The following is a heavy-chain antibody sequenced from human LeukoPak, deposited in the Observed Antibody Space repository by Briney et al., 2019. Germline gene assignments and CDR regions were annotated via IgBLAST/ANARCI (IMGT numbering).Heavy chain of an antibody. J-gene: IGHJ4*02. Sequence: ASVKVSCKASGYTFTSYGISWVRQAPGQGLEWMGWISAYNGNTNYAQKLQGRVTMTSDTSTSTVYMELSSLRSEDTAVYYCARDPGNTGSSELAYWGQGTLVTVSS. CDR2: ISAYNGNT. CDR1: GYTFTSYG. D-gene: IGHD1-26*01. V-gene: IGHV1-18*01. CDR3: ARDPGNTGSSELAY.